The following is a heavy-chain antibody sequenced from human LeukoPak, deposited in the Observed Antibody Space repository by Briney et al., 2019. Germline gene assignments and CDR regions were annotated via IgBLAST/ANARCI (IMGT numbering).Heavy chain of an antibody. CDR3: AKDRHIVVVTALDY. CDR1: GFTFSSYA. D-gene: IGHD2-21*02. V-gene: IGHV3-23*01. Sequence: GGSLRLSCAASGFTFSSYAMSWVRQAPGKGLEWVSAISGSGGSTYYADSVKGRFTISRDNSKNTLYLQMNSLRAEDTVVYYCAKDRHIVVVTALDYWGQGTLVTVSS. CDR2: ISGSGGST. J-gene: IGHJ4*02.